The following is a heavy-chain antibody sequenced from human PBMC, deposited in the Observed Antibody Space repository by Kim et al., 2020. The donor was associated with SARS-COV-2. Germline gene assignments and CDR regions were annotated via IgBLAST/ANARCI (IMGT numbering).Heavy chain of an antibody. CDR2: ISYDGSNK. V-gene: IGHV3-30-3*01. CDR1: GFTFSSCA. D-gene: IGHD3-10*01. J-gene: IGHJ5*01. Sequence: GGSLRLSCAASGFTFSSCAIHWVRQAPGKGLEWVALISYDGSNKYYADSVKGRFTISRDNSKNTLYLQMNSLRGEDTALYYCARVAGLQLRGVKYS. CDR3: ARVAGLQLRGVKYS.